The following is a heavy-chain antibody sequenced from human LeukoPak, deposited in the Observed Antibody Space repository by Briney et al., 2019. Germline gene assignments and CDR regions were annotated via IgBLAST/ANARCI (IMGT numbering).Heavy chain of an antibody. CDR1: GFTFSSYA. V-gene: IGHV3-30*02. CDR3: AKGPAGARITGTEDYFDY. D-gene: IGHD1-7*01. J-gene: IGHJ4*02. CDR2: IRYDGSNK. Sequence: PGGSLRLSCAASGFTFSSYAMSWVRQAPGKGLEWVAFIRYDGSNKYYADSVKGRFTISRDNSKNTLYLQMNSLRAEDTAVYYCAKGPAGARITGTEDYFDYWGQGTLVTVSS.